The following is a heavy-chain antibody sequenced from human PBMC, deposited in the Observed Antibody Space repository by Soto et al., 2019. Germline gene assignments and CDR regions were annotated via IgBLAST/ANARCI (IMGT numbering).Heavy chain of an antibody. CDR3: ARARGAVQNNWFDP. Sequence: SETLSLTCTVSGGSISSSSYYWGWIRQPPGKGLEWIGSIYYSGSTYYNPSLKSRVTISVDTSKNQFSLKLSSVTAADTAVYYCARARGAVQNNWFDPWGQGTLVTVSS. CDR2: IYYSGST. D-gene: IGHD3-10*01. CDR1: GGSISSSSYY. V-gene: IGHV4-39*01. J-gene: IGHJ5*02.